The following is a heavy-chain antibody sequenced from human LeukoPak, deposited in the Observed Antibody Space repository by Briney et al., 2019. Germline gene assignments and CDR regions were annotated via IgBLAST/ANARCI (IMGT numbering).Heavy chain of an antibody. CDR2: IYHGDPDP. CDR3: ARHMMAGTNSSSLGY. CDR1: EYTFTNCW. D-gene: IGHD6-13*01. Sequence: PGESLKISCTGSEYTFTNCWIAWVRQMPGKGLEWMGTIYHGDPDPRYSPSLQGHVTISVDKSTSTAYLQWTSLKASDTAIYYCARHMMAGTNSSSLGYWGQGTLVTVSS. V-gene: IGHV5-51*01. J-gene: IGHJ4*02.